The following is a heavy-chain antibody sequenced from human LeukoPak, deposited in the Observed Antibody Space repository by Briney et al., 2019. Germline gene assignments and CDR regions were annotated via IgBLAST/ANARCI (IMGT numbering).Heavy chain of an antibody. Sequence: GGSLRLSCAASGFTFSDYYMSWIRQAPGKGLEWVSYISSSSSYTNYADSVKGRFTTSRDNAKNSLYLQMNSLRAEDTAVYYCARGRVRGVIDYWGQGTLVTVSS. D-gene: IGHD3-10*01. V-gene: IGHV3-11*06. CDR1: GFTFSDYY. CDR3: ARGRVRGVIDY. J-gene: IGHJ4*02. CDR2: ISSSSSYT.